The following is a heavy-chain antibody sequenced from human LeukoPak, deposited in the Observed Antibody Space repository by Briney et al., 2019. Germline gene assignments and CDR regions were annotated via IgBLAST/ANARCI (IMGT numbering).Heavy chain of an antibody. J-gene: IGHJ4*02. CDR2: ISYDGSNK. CDR1: GFTFSSYA. D-gene: IGHD3-16*02. Sequence: GGSLRLSCAASGFTFSSYAMHWVRQAPGKGLEWVAGISYDGSNKYYADSVKGRFTISRDNSKNTLYQQMISLRSEATAVSYGDRESRITFGGVIVVPFDYWGQGTLVTVSS. V-gene: IGHV3-30*04. CDR3: DRESRITFGGVIVVPFDY.